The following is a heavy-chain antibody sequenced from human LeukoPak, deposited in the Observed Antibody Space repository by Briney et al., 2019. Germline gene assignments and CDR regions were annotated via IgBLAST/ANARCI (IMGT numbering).Heavy chain of an antibody. J-gene: IGHJ4*02. CDR2: IRSKAYGETA. CDR1: GFTFGDYA. V-gene: IGHV3-49*03. Sequence: GGSLRLSCTASGFTFGDYAMSWIRQAPGKGLEWVGFIRSKAYGETADYAASVKGRFNISSDDSKAIAYLQMNSLKTEDTAVYHCTRDRGAYNLYDYWGQGTLVTVSS. CDR3: TRDRGAYNLYDY. D-gene: IGHD1-1*01.